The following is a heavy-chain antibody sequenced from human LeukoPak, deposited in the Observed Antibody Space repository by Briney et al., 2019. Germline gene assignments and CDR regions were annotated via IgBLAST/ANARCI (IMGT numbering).Heavy chain of an antibody. CDR2: IHYSGNT. J-gene: IGHJ2*01. V-gene: IGHV4-59*08. CDR3: ARTTSNWFWNFDL. CDR1: GGSISGYY. D-gene: IGHD4-4*01. Sequence: SETLSLTCTVSGGSISGYYWSWTRQAPGKGLEWIGYIHYSGNTNYNPSLKSRLTISLDTSKNQFSLKVTSLTAADTAVYYCARTTSNWFWNFDLWGRGTLVTVSS.